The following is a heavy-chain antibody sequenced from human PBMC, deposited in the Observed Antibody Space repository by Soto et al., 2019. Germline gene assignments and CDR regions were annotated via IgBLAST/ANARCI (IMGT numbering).Heavy chain of an antibody. CDR1: RFTFSRYG. CDR2: ISYDGSNK. CDR3: ALQLGIDKAFDI. Sequence: QVQLVESGGGVVQLGRSLRLSCAASRFTFSRYGMHWVRQAPGKGLEWVAVISYDGSNKYYADSVKGRFTISRDNSKNTLYLQMNSLRAEDTAVYSCALQLGIDKAFDIWGQGTMLTVSS. D-gene: IGHD3-16*01. V-gene: IGHV3-30*03. J-gene: IGHJ3*02.